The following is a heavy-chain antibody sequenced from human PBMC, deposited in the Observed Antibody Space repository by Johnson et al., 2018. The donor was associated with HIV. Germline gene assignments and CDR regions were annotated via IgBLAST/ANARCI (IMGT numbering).Heavy chain of an antibody. J-gene: IGHJ3*02. CDR1: GFTFSDYY. CDR3: ARDPSLNACDI. Sequence: QVQLVESGGGLVKPGGSLRLSCAASGFTFSDYYMTWIRQAPGKGLEWVSYISSSGSTIYYAASVGGRFTISRDNAKHSLYLQMNSLRAEDTALYYCARDPSLNACDIWGQGTMVTVSS. V-gene: IGHV3-11*01. CDR2: ISSSGSTI. D-gene: IGHD2-2*01.